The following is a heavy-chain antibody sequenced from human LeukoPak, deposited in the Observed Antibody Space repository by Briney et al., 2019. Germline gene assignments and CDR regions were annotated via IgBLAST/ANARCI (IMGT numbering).Heavy chain of an antibody. CDR2: INHSGST. Sequence: KPSETLSLPCAVYGGSFSGYYWIWIRQPPGKGLEWVGEINHSGSTNYNPSLKSRVTISVDTSKNQFSLKLSSVTAADTAVYYWARRYSSGWYDGGADYFDYWGQGTLVTVSS. D-gene: IGHD6-19*01. CDR3: ARRYSSGWYDGGADYFDY. J-gene: IGHJ4*02. V-gene: IGHV4-34*01. CDR1: GGSFSGYY.